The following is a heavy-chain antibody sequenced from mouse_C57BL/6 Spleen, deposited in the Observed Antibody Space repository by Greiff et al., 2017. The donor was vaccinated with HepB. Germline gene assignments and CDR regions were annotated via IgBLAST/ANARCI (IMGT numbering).Heavy chain of an antibody. Sequence: QVQLKQPGAELVKPGASVKLSCKASGYTFTSYWMHWVKQRPGRGLEWIGRIDPNSGGTKYNEKFKSKATLTVDKPSSTAYMQLSSLTSEDSAVYYCAREDGYYVDYAMDYWGQGTSVTVSS. CDR1: GYTFTSYW. CDR3: AREDGYYVDYAMDY. V-gene: IGHV1-72*01. D-gene: IGHD2-3*01. J-gene: IGHJ4*01. CDR2: IDPNSGGT.